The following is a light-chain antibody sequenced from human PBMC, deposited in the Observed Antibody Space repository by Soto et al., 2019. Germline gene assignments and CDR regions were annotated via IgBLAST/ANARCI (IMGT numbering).Light chain of an antibody. J-gene: IGKJ1*01. V-gene: IGKV1-39*01. CDR1: QNIYNS. Sequence: DILMTQSPSSLSASLGDRVTITCRTSQNIYNSLNWYQQKAGRAPAVLIYGASNLQGGVPLRFSGSGSGTDFTLTISGLQPEDSATYYCQESRSALWGTCGQGTKVEVK. CDR2: GAS. CDR3: QESRSALWGT.